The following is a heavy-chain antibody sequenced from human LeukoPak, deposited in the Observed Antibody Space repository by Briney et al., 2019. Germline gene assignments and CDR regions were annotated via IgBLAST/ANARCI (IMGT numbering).Heavy chain of an antibody. CDR1: GGSFSGYY. CDR3: ARGNGIRYFDWGRKFDY. D-gene: IGHD3-9*01. V-gene: IGHV4-34*01. J-gene: IGHJ4*02. CDR2: INHSGST. Sequence: SETLSLTCAVYGGSFSGYYWSWIRQPPGKGLEWIGEINHSGSTNYNPSLKSRVTISVDTSKNQFSLKLSSVTAADTAVYYCARGNGIRYFDWGRKFDYWRQGTLVTVSS.